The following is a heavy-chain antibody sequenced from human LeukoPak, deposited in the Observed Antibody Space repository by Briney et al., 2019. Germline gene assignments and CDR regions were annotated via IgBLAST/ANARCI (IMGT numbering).Heavy chain of an antibody. J-gene: IGHJ6*03. CDR2: IWDDGSSK. D-gene: IGHD4-11*01. Sequence: GGSLRLSCAASGFTFSSYWMSWVRQAPGKGLEWVALIWDDGSSKNYADSVKGRFTISRDNSKNTLYLQTDSLRVDDTAVYYCVRDRDYSAGFPYYYMDVWGTGTTVTVSS. CDR1: GFTFSSYW. V-gene: IGHV3-33*08. CDR3: VRDRDYSAGFPYYYMDV.